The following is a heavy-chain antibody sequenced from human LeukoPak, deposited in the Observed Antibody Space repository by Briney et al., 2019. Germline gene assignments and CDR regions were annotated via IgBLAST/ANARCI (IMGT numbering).Heavy chain of an antibody. CDR2: ISGSGGST. Sequence: PGGSLRLSCAASGFTFSSYAMSWVRQAPGKGLEWVSAISGSGGSTYYADSVKGRFTISRDNSKNTLYLQMNSLRAEDTAVYYCAKDFRQRITMIVVVIGSPWGQGTLVTVSS. V-gene: IGHV3-23*01. CDR1: GFTFSSYA. J-gene: IGHJ5*02. CDR3: AKDFRQRITMIVVVIGSP. D-gene: IGHD3-22*01.